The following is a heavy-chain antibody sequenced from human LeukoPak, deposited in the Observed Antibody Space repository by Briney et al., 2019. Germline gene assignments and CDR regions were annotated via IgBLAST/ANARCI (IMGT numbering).Heavy chain of an antibody. D-gene: IGHD3-10*01. Sequence: GGSLRLSCAASGFTFSSYAMSWVRQAPGKGLEWVSAISGSGGSTYYADSVKGRFTISRDNSKNTLYLQMNSLRAEDTAVYYCAEVGRGNYYGSGSYSRYNWFDPWGQGTLVTVSS. J-gene: IGHJ5*02. CDR1: GFTFSSYA. CDR2: ISGSGGST. V-gene: IGHV3-23*01. CDR3: AEVGRGNYYGSGSYSRYNWFDP.